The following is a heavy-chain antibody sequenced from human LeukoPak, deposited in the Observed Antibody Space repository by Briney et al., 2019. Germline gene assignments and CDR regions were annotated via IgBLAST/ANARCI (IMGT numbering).Heavy chain of an antibody. CDR3: VRGYIAARPDYYYYYMDV. D-gene: IGHD6-6*01. Sequence: ASVKVSCKASGGTFNSFSISWVRQAPGQGLEWMRGIIPIFGTANYAQKFQGRVTITTDESTSTAYMELSSLRSEDTAVYYCVRGYIAARPDYYYYYMDVWGKGTTVTVSS. CDR2: IIPIFGTA. CDR1: GGTFNSFS. V-gene: IGHV1-69*05. J-gene: IGHJ6*03.